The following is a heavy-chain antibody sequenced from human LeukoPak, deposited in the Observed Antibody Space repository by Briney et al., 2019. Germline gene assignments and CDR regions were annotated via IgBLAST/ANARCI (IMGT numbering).Heavy chain of an antibody. J-gene: IGHJ4*02. CDR2: IWYDGSNK. Sequence: GGSLRLSCAASGFTFSTYGMHWVRQAPGKGLEWVAVIWYDGSNKYYADSVKGRFTISRDNSKNTLYLQMDSLRAEDTAVYYCASSLALWPDLAFWGQGTLVTVSS. CDR3: ASSLALWPDLAF. V-gene: IGHV3-33*01. D-gene: IGHD5-18*01. CDR1: GFTFSTYG.